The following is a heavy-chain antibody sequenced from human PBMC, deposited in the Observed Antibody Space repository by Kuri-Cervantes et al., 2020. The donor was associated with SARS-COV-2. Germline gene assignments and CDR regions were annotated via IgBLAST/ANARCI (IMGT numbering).Heavy chain of an antibody. CDR1: GYSISSGYY. CDR2: ICHSGST. CDR3: VGIWSNYRFDY. J-gene: IGHJ4*02. V-gene: IGHV4-38-2*01. Sequence: SATLSLTCAVSGYSISSGYYWGWLRQPPGKGLEWLGSICHSGSTYYNPSRKSRVTISVDTSKNQFSLKLTSVTAADTAVYFCVGIWSNYRFDYWGQGTLVTVSS. D-gene: IGHD3-3*01.